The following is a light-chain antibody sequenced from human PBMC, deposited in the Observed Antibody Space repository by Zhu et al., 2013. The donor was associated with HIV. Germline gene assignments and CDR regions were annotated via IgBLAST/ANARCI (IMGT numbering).Light chain of an antibody. J-gene: IGKJ1*01. CDR3: QKYHNAPRT. CDR2: AAS. CDR1: QGIHNY. Sequence: DIQMTQSPSSLSASVGDRVTITCRASQGIHNYLAWYQQKPGKVPKLLIYAASTLQSGVPSRFSGSGSGTDFTLTISSLQPEDVATYYCQKYHNAPRTFGQGTKVEIK. V-gene: IGKV1-27*01.